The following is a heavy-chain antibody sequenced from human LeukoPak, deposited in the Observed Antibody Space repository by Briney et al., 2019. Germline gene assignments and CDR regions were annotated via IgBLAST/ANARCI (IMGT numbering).Heavy chain of an antibody. J-gene: IGHJ5*02. D-gene: IGHD3-3*01. V-gene: IGHV3-74*01. CDR3: ASHRVTIFGVVIPFDP. Sequence: GGSLRLSCAASGFTFSSYWMHWVRQAPGKGLVWVSRINSDERSTSYADSVKGRFTIPRDNAKHTLYLQMNSLRAEDTAVYYCASHRVTIFGVVIPFDPWGRGTLVTVSS. CDR1: GFTFSSYW. CDR2: INSDERST.